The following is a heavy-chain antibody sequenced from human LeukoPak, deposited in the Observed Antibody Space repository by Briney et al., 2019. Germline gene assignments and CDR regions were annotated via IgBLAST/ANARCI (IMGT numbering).Heavy chain of an antibody. D-gene: IGHD1-26*01. Sequence: GGSLRLSCAASGFTFSSYTMNWVRQAPGKGLEWVSSIISSGSYIYYADSVKGRFTISRDNAKNSLFLQMNSLRAEDTAVYYCARERVGATTRRYFDYWGQGTLVTVSS. CDR3: ARERVGATTRRYFDY. V-gene: IGHV3-21*03. J-gene: IGHJ4*02. CDR1: GFTFSSYT. CDR2: IISSGSYI.